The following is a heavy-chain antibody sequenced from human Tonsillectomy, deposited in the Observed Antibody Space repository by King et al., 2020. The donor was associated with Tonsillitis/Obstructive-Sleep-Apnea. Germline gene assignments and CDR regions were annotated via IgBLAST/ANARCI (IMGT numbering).Heavy chain of an antibody. CDR1: GGSISSTNW. D-gene: IGHD3-10*01. V-gene: IGHV4-4*02. CDR2: IFHSGST. J-gene: IGHJ4*02. CDR3: ARGGLYGSGSPALYFDY. Sequence: QLQESGPGLVKPSGTLSLTCGVSGGSISSTNWWIWVRQPPGKGLEWIGEIFHSGSTSYNPSLKSRVTISLDKSKNQFSLKLRSVTAADTALYYCARGGLYGSGSPALYFDYWGQGTLVTVSS.